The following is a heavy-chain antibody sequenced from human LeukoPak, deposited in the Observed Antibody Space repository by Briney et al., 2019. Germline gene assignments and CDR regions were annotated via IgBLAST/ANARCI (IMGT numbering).Heavy chain of an antibody. CDR3: AKGISSTSCFDY. CDR1: GFTFSSYA. J-gene: IGHJ4*02. CDR2: ISGSGGST. Sequence: GGSLGLSCAASGFTFSSYAMSWVRQAPGKGLEWVSAISGSGGSTYYADSVKGRFTISRDNSKNTLYLQMNSLRAEDTAVYYCAKGISSTSCFDYWGQGTLVTVSS. D-gene: IGHD2-2*01. V-gene: IGHV3-23*01.